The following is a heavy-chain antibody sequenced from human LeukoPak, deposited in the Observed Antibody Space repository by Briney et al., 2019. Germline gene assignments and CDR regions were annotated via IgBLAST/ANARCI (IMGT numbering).Heavy chain of an antibody. J-gene: IGHJ6*03. CDR1: GFSFSSYG. D-gene: IGHD5-12*01. CDR2: IWFDSSRK. V-gene: IGHV3-33*06. Sequence: PGGSLRLSCEASGFSFSSYGMHWVRQAPGKGLEWVAVIWFDSSRKYYAGSVKGRFTISRDNPENMLYLQMHSLRAEDTAVYYCAKDRHSGYDPDYYYYMDVWGKGTTVTVSS. CDR3: AKDRHSGYDPDYYYYMDV.